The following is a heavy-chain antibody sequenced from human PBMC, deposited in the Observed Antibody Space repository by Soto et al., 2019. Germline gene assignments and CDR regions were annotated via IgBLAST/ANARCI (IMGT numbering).Heavy chain of an antibody. CDR3: ARGGRARLSGNFYYYYYMDV. D-gene: IGHD2-15*01. CDR1: EFTFSSYW. CDR2: IKQDGSEK. J-gene: IGHJ6*03. V-gene: IGHV3-7*01. Sequence: GGSLRLSCAASEFTFSSYWMNWVRQAPGKGLEWVANIKQDGSEKYYVDSVKGRFTISRDNAKNSLYLQMNSLRAEDTAVDYCARGGRARLSGNFYYYYYMDVWGKGTTVTVSS.